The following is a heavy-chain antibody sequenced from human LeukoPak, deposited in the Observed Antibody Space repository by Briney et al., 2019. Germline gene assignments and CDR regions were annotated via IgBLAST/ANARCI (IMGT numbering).Heavy chain of an antibody. CDR2: ISSSSSYI. Sequence: PGGSLRLSCAASGFTFNTYTLTWVRQAPGKGLEWVSSISSSSSYIYYADSLKGRFTVSRDNPKKSLFLEMSSLGVDDTADYYCATWGRGYDDPLDNWGQGTLVTVSS. D-gene: IGHD5-12*01. J-gene: IGHJ4*02. V-gene: IGHV3-21*01. CDR1: GFTFNTYT. CDR3: ATWGRGYDDPLDN.